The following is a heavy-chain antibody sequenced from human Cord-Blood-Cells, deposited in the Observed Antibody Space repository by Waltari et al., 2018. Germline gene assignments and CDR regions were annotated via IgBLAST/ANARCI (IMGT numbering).Heavy chain of an antibody. J-gene: IGHJ2*01. D-gene: IGHD6-6*01. CDR1: GLSFIGYA. Sequence: VQLVASGGGVVQPVWSLGLSGAASGLSFIGYAMHWASHDPGKGVEGVAVISYDGSNKDYADSVKGRFTISRDNSKNTLYLQMNSLRAEDTAVYYCARDSRTRPLRDLWGRGTLVTVSS. V-gene: IGHV3-30*19. CDR2: ISYDGSNK. CDR3: ARDSRTRPLRDL.